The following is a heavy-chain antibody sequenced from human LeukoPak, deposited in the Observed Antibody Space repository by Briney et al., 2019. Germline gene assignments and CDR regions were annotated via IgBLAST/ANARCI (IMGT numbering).Heavy chain of an antibody. CDR1: GGSISSYY. CDR2: IYYSGST. Sequence: SETLSLTCTVSGGSISSYYWSWIRQPPGKGLEWIGYIYYSGSTNYNPSLKSRVTISVDTSKNQFSLKLSSVTAADTAVYYCARDKRTCYDFWSGYPYYYYYGMDVWGQGTTVTVSS. CDR3: ARDKRTCYDFWSGYPYYYYYGMDV. J-gene: IGHJ6*02. D-gene: IGHD3-3*01. V-gene: IGHV4-59*01.